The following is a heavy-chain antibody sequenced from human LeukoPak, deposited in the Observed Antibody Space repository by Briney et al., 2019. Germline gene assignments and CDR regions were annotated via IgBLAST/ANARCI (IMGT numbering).Heavy chain of an antibody. Sequence: GGSLRLSCAASGFTVSSNYMSWVRQAPGKGLGWVSVIYSGGSTYYVDSVKGRFTISRDNAKNSLYLQMNGLRAEDTAVYYCARDPKWLDYWGQGTLVTVSS. CDR2: IYSGGST. J-gene: IGHJ4*02. CDR1: GFTVSSNY. V-gene: IGHV3-66*01. D-gene: IGHD5-12*01. CDR3: ARDPKWLDY.